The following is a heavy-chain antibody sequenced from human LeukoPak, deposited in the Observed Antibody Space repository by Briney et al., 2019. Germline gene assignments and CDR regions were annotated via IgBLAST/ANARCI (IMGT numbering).Heavy chain of an antibody. J-gene: IGHJ4*02. CDR2: IYPGDSDT. CDR3: ARLRYSSTWYRFDYFDY. D-gene: IGHD6-13*01. Sequence: GESLKISCKGSGYRFTSYWIGWVRQMPGKGLEWMGSIYPGDSDTRYSPSFQGQVTISADKSISTAYLQWSSLKASDTAMYYCARLRYSSTWYRFDYFDYWGQGTLVTVSS. CDR1: GYRFTSYW. V-gene: IGHV5-51*01.